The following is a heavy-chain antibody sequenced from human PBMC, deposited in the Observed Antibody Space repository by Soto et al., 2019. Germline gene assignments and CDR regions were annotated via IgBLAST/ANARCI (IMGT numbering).Heavy chain of an antibody. CDR2: IYSGGST. J-gene: IGHJ3*02. D-gene: IGHD3-22*01. CDR3: ARGCYYDSSGYYLGYAFDI. Sequence: GGSLRLSCAASGFTVSSNYMSWVRQAPGKGLEWVSVIYSGGSTYYADSVKGRFIISRHNSKNTLYLQMNSLRAEDTAVYYCARGCYYDSSGYYLGYAFDIWGQGTMVTVSS. CDR1: GFTVSSNY. V-gene: IGHV3-66*01.